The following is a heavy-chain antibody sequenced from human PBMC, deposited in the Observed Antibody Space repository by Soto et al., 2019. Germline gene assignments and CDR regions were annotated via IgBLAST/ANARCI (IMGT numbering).Heavy chain of an antibody. CDR2: IRPHNGDT. CDR1: GYTFTTIR. D-gene: IGHD6-19*01. J-gene: IGHJ5*01. V-gene: IGHV1-18*01. Sequence: QVQLVQSAAEVGKPGASVKVSCKASGYTFTTIRLSWVRQAPGQGLEWMGWIRPHNGDTQYAQKFQGRVTMTADTSTTTAYMEVSRLRPEATAVFYWARDRSGWYDFWGQGTLVTVAS. CDR3: ARDRSGWYDF.